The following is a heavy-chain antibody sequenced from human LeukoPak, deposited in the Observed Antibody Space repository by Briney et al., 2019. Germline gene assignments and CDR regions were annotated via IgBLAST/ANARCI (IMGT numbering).Heavy chain of an antibody. V-gene: IGHV3-23*01. CDR1: GFTFSSYA. CDR3: AKDVHYDFWSGPLGY. J-gene: IGHJ4*02. D-gene: IGHD3-3*01. Sequence: GGSLRLSCAASGFTFSSYAMSWVRQAPGKGLEWVSTISGSGGSTYYADSMKGRFTISRDNSKNTLYLQMNSLRAGDTAVYYCAKDVHYDFWSGPLGYWGQGTLVTVSS. CDR2: ISGSGGST.